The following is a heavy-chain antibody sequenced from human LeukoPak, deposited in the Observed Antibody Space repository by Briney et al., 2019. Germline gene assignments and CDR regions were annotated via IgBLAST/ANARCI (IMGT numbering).Heavy chain of an antibody. J-gene: IGHJ3*02. D-gene: IGHD3-3*01. CDR1: GYTFTSYG. V-gene: IGHV1-18*01. Sequence: GASVKVSCKASGYTFTSYGISWVRQAPGQGLEWMGWISAYNGNTNYAQKLQGRVTMTTDTSTSTAYMELRSLRSDDTAVYYCAREGSIFGAEDAFDIWGQGTMVTVSS. CDR2: ISAYNGNT. CDR3: AREGSIFGAEDAFDI.